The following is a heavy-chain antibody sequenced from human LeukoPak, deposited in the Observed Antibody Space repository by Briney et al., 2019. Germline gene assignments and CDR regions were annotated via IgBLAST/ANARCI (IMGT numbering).Heavy chain of an antibody. CDR3: ARDPGGAVAIDY. D-gene: IGHD6-19*01. J-gene: IGHJ4*02. CDR1: GYTFTGYY. Sequence: VASVKVSCKASGYTFTGYYMHWVRQAPGQGLEWMGRINPNSGGTNYAQKFQGRVTMTRDTSTSTVYMELSSLRSEDTAVYYCARDPGGAVAIDYWGQGTLVTVSS. CDR2: INPNSGGT. V-gene: IGHV1-2*06.